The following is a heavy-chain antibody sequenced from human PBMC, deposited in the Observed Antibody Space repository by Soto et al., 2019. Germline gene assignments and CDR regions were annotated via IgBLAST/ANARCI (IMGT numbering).Heavy chain of an antibody. CDR3: ARGMAYYYGSGSYYNRLYYYYYMDV. CDR1: GGSISSSSYY. CDR2: IYYSGST. J-gene: IGHJ6*03. D-gene: IGHD3-10*01. V-gene: IGHV4-39*01. Sequence: SETLSLTCTVSGGSISSSSYYWGWIRQPPGKGLEWIGSIYYSGSTYYNPSLKSRVTISVDTSKNQFSLKLSSVTAADTAVYYCARGMAYYYGSGSYYNRLYYYYYMDVWGKGTTVTVSS.